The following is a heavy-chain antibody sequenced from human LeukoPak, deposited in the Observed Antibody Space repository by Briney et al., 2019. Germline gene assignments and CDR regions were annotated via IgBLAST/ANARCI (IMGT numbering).Heavy chain of an antibody. CDR3: AVPYYDFTDAFDI. CDR2: IRYDGSNK. V-gene: IGHV3-30*02. CDR1: GFTFSSYG. Sequence: PGGSLRLSCAASGFTFSSYGMHWVRQAPGKGLEWVAFIRYDGSNKYYADSVKGRFTISRDNSKNTLYLQMNSLRSDDTAVYYCAVPYYDFTDAFDIWGQGTMVTVSS. D-gene: IGHD3-3*01. J-gene: IGHJ3*02.